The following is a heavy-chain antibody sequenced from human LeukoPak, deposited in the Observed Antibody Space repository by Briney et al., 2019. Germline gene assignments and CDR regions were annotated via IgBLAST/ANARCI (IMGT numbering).Heavy chain of an antibody. CDR3: ARGAGSSWTDYFDY. CDR2: ISAYNGNT. V-gene: IGHV1-18*01. Sequence: ASVKVSCKXSGYTFTSYGISWVRQAPGQGLEWMGWISAYNGNTNYSQKLQGRVTMTTDTSTSTAYMELRSLRSDDTAVYYCARGAGSSWTDYFDYWGQGTLVTVSS. D-gene: IGHD6-13*01. J-gene: IGHJ4*02. CDR1: GYTFTSYG.